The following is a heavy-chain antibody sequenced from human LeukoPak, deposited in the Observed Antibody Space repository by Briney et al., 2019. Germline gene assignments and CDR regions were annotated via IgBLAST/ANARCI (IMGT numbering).Heavy chain of an antibody. CDR3: ARESGSSRYKVYYYYYYMDV. V-gene: IGHV3-7*01. CDR2: IKQDGSEK. J-gene: IGHJ6*03. Sequence: GGSLRLSCAASGFTFSSYWMSWVRQAPGKGLEWVANIKQDGSEKYYVDSVKGRFTISRDNAKNSLYLQMNSLRAEDTAVYYCARESGSSRYKVYYYYYYMDVWGKGTTVTVSS. D-gene: IGHD6-13*01. CDR1: GFTFSSYW.